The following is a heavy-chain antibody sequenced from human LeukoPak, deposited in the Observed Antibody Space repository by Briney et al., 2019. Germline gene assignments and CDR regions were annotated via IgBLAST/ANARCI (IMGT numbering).Heavy chain of an antibody. Sequence: GGSLRLSCAASGFTFSSYAMSWVRQAPGKGLEWVSAINSSGGNTYHADSVKGRVTISRDNSKNTLYMPMNSLRAEDTAVYYCAKGSIAVALFDYWGQGTLVTVSS. D-gene: IGHD6-19*01. CDR2: INSSGGNT. J-gene: IGHJ4*02. CDR3: AKGSIAVALFDY. V-gene: IGHV3-23*01. CDR1: GFTFSSYA.